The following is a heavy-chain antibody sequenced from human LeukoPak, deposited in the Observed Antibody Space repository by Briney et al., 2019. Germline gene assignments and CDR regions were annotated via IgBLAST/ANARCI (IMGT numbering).Heavy chain of an antibody. V-gene: IGHV7-4-1*02. CDR2: INTNTGNP. Sequence: ASVKVSCKASGYTFTSYAMNWVRQAPGQGLEWMGWINTNTGNPTYAQGFTGRFVFSLDTSVSTAYLQISSLKAEDTAVYYCARDGSGSYYGRRGFDPWGQGTLVTVSS. CDR1: GYTFTSYA. CDR3: ARDGSGSYYGRRGFDP. J-gene: IGHJ5*02. D-gene: IGHD1-26*01.